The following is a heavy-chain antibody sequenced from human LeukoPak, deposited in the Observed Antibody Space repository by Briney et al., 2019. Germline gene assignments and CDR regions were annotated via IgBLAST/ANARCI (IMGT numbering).Heavy chain of an antibody. CDR2: INHSGST. J-gene: IGHJ3*02. D-gene: IGHD6-13*01. CDR1: GGSFSGYY. CDR3: AREAADLKAFDI. V-gene: IGHV4-34*01. Sequence: SETLSLTCAVYGGSFSGYYWNWIRQPPGKGLEWIGEINHSGSTNYNPSLKSRVTISVDTSKNQFSLQLKSVTPEDTAVYYCAREAADLKAFDIWGQGTMVTVSS.